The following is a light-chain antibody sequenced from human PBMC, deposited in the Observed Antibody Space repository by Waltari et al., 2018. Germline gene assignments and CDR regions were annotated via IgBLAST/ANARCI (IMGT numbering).Light chain of an antibody. CDR2: WAS. Sequence: DIVMTQSPDSLAVSLGERFPINCKSRQSVLYSSNNRNYLAWYQKKPGQPPNLLIYWASTRESGVPDRFSGSGSGTDFTLTISSLQAEDVAVYYCQQYYSTPRTFGQGTKLEIK. CDR1: QSVLYSSNNRNY. CDR3: QQYYSTPRT. V-gene: IGKV4-1*01. J-gene: IGKJ2*01.